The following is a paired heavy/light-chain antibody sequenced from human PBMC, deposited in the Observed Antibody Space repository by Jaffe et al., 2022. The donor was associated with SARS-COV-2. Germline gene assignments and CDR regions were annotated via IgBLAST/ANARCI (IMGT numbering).Heavy chain of an antibody. D-gene: IGHD6-6*01. CDR3: ARSIDRTWEQLWPTDFDY. CDR2: MKQDGSEK. J-gene: IGHJ4*02. Sequence: EVQLAESGGGLVQPGGSLRLSCVTSGFTFGSYWMSWVRQAPGKGLEWVAYMKQDGSEKYNVDSVKGRFTISRDNAKKSLFLQMSSLRAEDTAVYYCARSIDRTWEQLWPTDFDYWGQGTLVTVSS. V-gene: IGHV3-7*01. CDR1: GFTFGSYW.
Light chain of an antibody. CDR3: QQYHSSEIT. CDR2: KAS. V-gene: IGKV1-5*03. J-gene: IGKJ3*01. Sequence: DIQMTQSPSTLSASVGDRVTITCRATQSISTWLAWYQQKPGKAPKLLIYKASSLESGVPSRFSGSGSGTEFTLTISSLQPDDFATYYCQQYHSSEITFGPGTKVDIK. CDR1: QSISTW.